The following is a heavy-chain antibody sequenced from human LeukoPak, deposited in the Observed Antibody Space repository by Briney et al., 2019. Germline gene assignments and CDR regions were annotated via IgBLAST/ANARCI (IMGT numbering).Heavy chain of an antibody. V-gene: IGHV3-30*04. CDR2: ISYDGSNK. D-gene: IGHD3-3*01. J-gene: IGHJ4*02. CDR3: ARDLTDDFWSGYHFDS. Sequence: GGSLRLSCAASGFTFSSYAMHWVRQAPGKGLEWVAVISYDGSNKYYADSVKGRFTISRDNSKNTLYLQMNSLRAEDKAVYYCARDLTDDFWSGYHFDSWGQGTLVTVSS. CDR1: GFTFSSYA.